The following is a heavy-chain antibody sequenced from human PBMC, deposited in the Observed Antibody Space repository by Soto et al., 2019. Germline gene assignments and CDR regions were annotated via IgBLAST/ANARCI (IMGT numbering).Heavy chain of an antibody. J-gene: IGHJ6*02. D-gene: IGHD3-16*01. CDR2: ISPDGTTK. CDR1: GINLKHYG. V-gene: IGHV3-30*18. CDR3: VKVGGGVTDNYYIRRDS. Sequence: QVQLVESGGGVVQPGRSLRLSCAASGINLKHYGIHWVRQAPGEGLEWVAVISPDGTTKNYIDSVRGRFTISRDNSRRLVFLQINSLRGEDTAMYYCVKVGGGVTDNYYIRRDSWGQGTSVSVSS.